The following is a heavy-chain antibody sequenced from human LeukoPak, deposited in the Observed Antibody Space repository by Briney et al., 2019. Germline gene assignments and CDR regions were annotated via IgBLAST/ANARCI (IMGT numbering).Heavy chain of an antibody. D-gene: IGHD3-10*01. CDR1: GFHFSSYS. CDR3: ARGGFGELY. V-gene: IGHV3-21*01. Sequence: GGSLRLSCAASGFHFSSYSMNWVRQAPGKGLEWVSSISSTSTYIYYADSVKGRFTISRDNAKNSLYLQVNSLRAEDTAVYSCARGGFGELYWGQGTLVTVSS. J-gene: IGHJ4*02. CDR2: ISSTSTYI.